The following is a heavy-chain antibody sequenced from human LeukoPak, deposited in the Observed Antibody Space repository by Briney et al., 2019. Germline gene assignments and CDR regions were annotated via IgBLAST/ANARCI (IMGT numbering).Heavy chain of an antibody. CDR2: ISGSGGST. Sequence: GGSLRLSCAASGFTFSSYAMSWVRQAPGKGLEWVSAISGSGGSTYYADSVKGRFTISRDNSKNTLYLQMNSLRAEDTAVYYCAKAGCSSTSCYIFFAEYFQHWGQGTRVTVSS. V-gene: IGHV3-23*01. CDR1: GFTFSSYA. D-gene: IGHD2-2*02. J-gene: IGHJ1*01. CDR3: AKAGCSSTSCYIFFAEYFQH.